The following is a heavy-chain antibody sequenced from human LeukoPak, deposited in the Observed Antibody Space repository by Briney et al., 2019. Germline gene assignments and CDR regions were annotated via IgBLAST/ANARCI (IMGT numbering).Heavy chain of an antibody. CDR3: ASTGGSYSYYDSSGLDY. CDR2: ISYDGSNK. Sequence: PGGSLRLSCAASGFTFSSYGMHWVRQAPGKGLEWVAVISYDGSNKYYADSVKGRFTISRDNSKNTLYLQMNSLRAEDTAVYYCASTGGSYSYYDSSGLDYWGQGTLVTVSS. D-gene: IGHD3-22*01. J-gene: IGHJ4*02. CDR1: GFTFSSYG. V-gene: IGHV3-30*03.